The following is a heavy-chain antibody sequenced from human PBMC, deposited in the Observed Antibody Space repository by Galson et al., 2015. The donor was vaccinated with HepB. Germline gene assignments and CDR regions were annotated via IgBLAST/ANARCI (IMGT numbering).Heavy chain of an antibody. D-gene: IGHD1-26*01. J-gene: IGHJ4*02. Sequence: SLRLSCAASGFTFSNYTMSWVRQAPGRGLEWVSSIHGSSRYIYYADSLRGRFTISRDNANNSLFLQLNRLEAEDTAVYFCVRDSVWGEDPPNFDNWGQRTLVAVSS. CDR1: GFTFSNYT. V-gene: IGHV3-21*01. CDR3: VRDSVWGEDPPNFDN. CDR2: IHGSSRYI.